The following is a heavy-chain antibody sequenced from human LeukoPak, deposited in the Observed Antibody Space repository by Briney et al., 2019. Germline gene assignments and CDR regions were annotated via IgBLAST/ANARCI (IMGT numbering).Heavy chain of an antibody. J-gene: IGHJ2*01. Sequence: GGSLRLSCAASGFTFSSSAMSWVRQAPGKGLEWVSVIPENGDYTQFAESVKGRFTISRDNSKSTLYLQLNSLRAEDTAVYHCAKHGVTSLFYFDFWGRGTLVTVSS. CDR2: IPENGDYT. CDR1: GFTFSSSA. D-gene: IGHD2-21*02. V-gene: IGHV3-23*01. CDR3: AKHGVTSLFYFDF.